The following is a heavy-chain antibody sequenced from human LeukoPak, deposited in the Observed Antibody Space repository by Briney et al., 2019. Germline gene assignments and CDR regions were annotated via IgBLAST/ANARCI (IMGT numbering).Heavy chain of an antibody. Sequence: GGSLRLSCAVSGFTVSGNYMSWVRQAPGKGLEWVSLIYSGGTTYYADSVKGRFTISRDNSKNTLYLQMNSLRAEDTAVYYCARAFAAMVRGVRELYYMDVWGKGTTVTVSS. V-gene: IGHV3-53*05. CDR1: GFTVSGNY. CDR2: IYSGGTT. CDR3: ARAFAAMVRGVRELYYMDV. J-gene: IGHJ6*03. D-gene: IGHD3-10*01.